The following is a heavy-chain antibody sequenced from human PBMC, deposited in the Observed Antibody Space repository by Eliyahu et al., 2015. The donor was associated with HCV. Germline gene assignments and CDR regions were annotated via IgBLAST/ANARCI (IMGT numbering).Heavy chain of an antibody. J-gene: IGHJ6*02. CDR1: GGSFRGYY. D-gene: IGHD6-19*01. CDR2: INHGGST. CDR3: ARVGSSGYFSSYGFDV. V-gene: IGHV4-34*01. Sequence: QVQLQQWGAGLLTPSETLSLTCTVXGGSFRGYYWSWIRQPPGKGLEWIGEINHGGSTNYXPSLKSRVTMSVDTSKSQFSLKLTSVTAADAAVYYCARVGSSGYFSSYGFDVWGPGTTVTVSS.